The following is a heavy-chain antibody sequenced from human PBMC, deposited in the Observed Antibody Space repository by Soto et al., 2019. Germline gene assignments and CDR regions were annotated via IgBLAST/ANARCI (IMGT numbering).Heavy chain of an antibody. V-gene: IGHV4-4*02. CDR1: GGSISSSNW. D-gene: IGHD4-4*01. J-gene: IGHJ6*02. Sequence: QVQLQESGPGLVKPSGTLALTCAVSGGSISSSNWWRWVRQPPGNGLEWIGEIYHSGSTNYNPSLKSGVTISVDKSKNQFSLKLSSVTAADTAVYYCARDMRSGPYSYYYGMDVWGQGTTVTVSS. CDR3: ARDMRSGPYSYYYGMDV. CDR2: IYHSGST.